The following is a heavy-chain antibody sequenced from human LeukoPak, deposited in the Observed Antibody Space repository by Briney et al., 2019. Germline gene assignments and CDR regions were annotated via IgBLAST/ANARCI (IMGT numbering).Heavy chain of an antibody. CDR1: GYTSTSYG. CDR2: ISAYNGNT. J-gene: IGHJ4*02. D-gene: IGHD6-19*01. V-gene: IGHV1-18*01. CDR3: ARDQVYIAVAGFDY. Sequence: ASVKVSCKASGYTSTSYGISWVRQAPGQGLECMGWISAYNGNTNYAQKLQGRVTMTTDTSTSTAYMELRSLRSDDTAVYYCARDQVYIAVAGFDYWGQGTLVTVSS.